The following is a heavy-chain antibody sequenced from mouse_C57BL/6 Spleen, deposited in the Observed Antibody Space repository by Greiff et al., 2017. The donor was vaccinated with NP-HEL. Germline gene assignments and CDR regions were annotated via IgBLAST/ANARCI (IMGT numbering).Heavy chain of an antibody. CDR1: GYTFTDYN. V-gene: IGHV1-18*01. Sequence: VQLQQSGPELVKPGASVKIPCKASGYTFTDYNMDWVKQSHGKSLEWIGDINPNNGGTIYNQKFKGKATLTVDKSSSTAYMELRSLTSEDSAVYYCATRGYFDYWGQGTTLTVSS. J-gene: IGHJ2*01. CDR3: ATRGYFDY. CDR2: INPNNGGT.